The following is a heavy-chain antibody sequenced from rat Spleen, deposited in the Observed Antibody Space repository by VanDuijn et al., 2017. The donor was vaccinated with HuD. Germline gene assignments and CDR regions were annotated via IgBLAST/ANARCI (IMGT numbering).Heavy chain of an antibody. CDR3: ARHPDYFDY. V-gene: IGHV5-25*01. D-gene: IGHD3-2*01. CDR1: GFTFSSYD. Sequence: EVQLVESGGGLVQPGRSLKLSCAASGFTFSSYDMAWVRQAPTKGLEWVASISPSGVITYYRDSVKGRFTVSRDNTKSTLYLQMDSLRSEDTATYYCARHPDYFDYWGQGVMVTVSS. J-gene: IGHJ2*01. CDR2: ISPSGVIT.